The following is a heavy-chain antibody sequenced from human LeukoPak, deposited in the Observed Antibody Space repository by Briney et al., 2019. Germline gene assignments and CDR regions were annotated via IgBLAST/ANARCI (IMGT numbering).Heavy chain of an antibody. V-gene: IGHV1-8*01. Sequence: GASVKLSCKASGYTFTSSDINWVRQATGQGLEWMGWMNANSGNTGYAQKFQGRVTMTRNTSISTAYMERSGLRSEDTAVYYCAREGFDPWGEGTLVTVSS. CDR3: AREGFDP. CDR2: MNANSGNT. CDR1: GYTFTSSD. J-gene: IGHJ5*02.